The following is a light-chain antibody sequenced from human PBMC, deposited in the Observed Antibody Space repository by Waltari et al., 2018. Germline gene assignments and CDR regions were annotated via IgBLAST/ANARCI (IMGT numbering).Light chain of an antibody. CDR1: QSVGTW. J-gene: IGKJ2*01. CDR2: MAS. Sequence: DIQMTQSPSTLSASVGDRVTISCRASQSVGTWLAWYQQKPGKAPKLLIYMASSLESGVPSRVSVSGSETECTLTISSLQPADFATYSCQQYSSFSTLGQGTKVDI. V-gene: IGKV1-5*03. CDR3: QQYSSFST.